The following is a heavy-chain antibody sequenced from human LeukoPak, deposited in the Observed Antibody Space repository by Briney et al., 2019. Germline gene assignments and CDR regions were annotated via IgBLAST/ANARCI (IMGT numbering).Heavy chain of an antibody. CDR1: GGSISSGSYY. J-gene: IGHJ3*02. V-gene: IGHV4-61*02. CDR3: AKDYVWDFGVVPGAFDI. CDR2: IYTSGST. Sequence: SETLSLTCTVSGGSISSGSYYWSWIRQPAGKGLEWIGRIYTSGSTNYNPSLKSRVTISVDTSKNQFSLKLSSVTAADTAVYYCAKDYVWDFGVVPGAFDIWGQGTMVTVSS. D-gene: IGHD3-3*01.